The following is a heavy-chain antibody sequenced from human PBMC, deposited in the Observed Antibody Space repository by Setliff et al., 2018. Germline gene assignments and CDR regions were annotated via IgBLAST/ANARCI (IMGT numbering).Heavy chain of an antibody. Sequence: PSETLSLTCTVSGGSIIPYFGSWIRQSPGKGLECIGYIFHNGTTNVTPSLKTRVTMSVDTSKNQFALNLRSVTAADSAVYYCARDRTAYSYGLDVWGQGTTVTVSS. CDR2: IFHNGTT. CDR1: GGSIIPYF. CDR3: ARDRTAYSYGLDV. J-gene: IGHJ6*02. D-gene: IGHD5-18*01. V-gene: IGHV4-59*01.